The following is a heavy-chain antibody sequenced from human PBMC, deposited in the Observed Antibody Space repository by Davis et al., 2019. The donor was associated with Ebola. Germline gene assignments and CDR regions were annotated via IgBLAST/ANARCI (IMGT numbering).Heavy chain of an antibody. J-gene: IGHJ5*02. D-gene: IGHD3-3*01. CDR3: ARAPTAIFGVAYNWFDP. CDR1: GGSISSYY. V-gene: IGHV4-59*01. Sequence: PSETLSLTCTVSGGSISSYYWSWIRQPPGKGLEWIGYIYYSGSTNYNPSLKSRVTISVDTSKNQFSLKLSSVTAADTAVYYCARAPTAIFGVAYNWFDPWGQGTLVTVSS. CDR2: IYYSGST.